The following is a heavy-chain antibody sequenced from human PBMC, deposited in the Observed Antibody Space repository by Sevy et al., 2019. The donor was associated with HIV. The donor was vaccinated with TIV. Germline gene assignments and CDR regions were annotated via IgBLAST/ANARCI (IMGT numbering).Heavy chain of an antibody. CDR2: INPNSGGT. CDR3: ARAIIIMAHIGSFPFDY. CDR1: GYTFTGYY. V-gene: IGHV1-2*06. Sequence: ASVKVSCKASGYTFTGYYMHWVRQAPGQGLEWMGRINPNSGGTNYAQTFQCRVTMTRDTSISTAYMELRRLRSDDTAVYYCARAIIIMAHIGSFPFDYWGQGTLVTVSS. J-gene: IGHJ4*02. D-gene: IGHD3-10*01.